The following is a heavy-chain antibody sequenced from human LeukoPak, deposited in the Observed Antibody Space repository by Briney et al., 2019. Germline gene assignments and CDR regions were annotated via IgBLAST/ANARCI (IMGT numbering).Heavy chain of an antibody. J-gene: IGHJ4*02. Sequence: GGSLRLSCAASGFTFSSYGMHWVRQAPGKGLEWVAVIWYDGSNKYYADSVKGRFTISRDNSKNTLYLQMNSLRAEGTAVYYCARDVDYYGSGSPDYWGQGTLVTVSS. CDR1: GFTFSSYG. CDR3: ARDVDYYGSGSPDY. V-gene: IGHV3-33*01. D-gene: IGHD3-10*01. CDR2: IWYDGSNK.